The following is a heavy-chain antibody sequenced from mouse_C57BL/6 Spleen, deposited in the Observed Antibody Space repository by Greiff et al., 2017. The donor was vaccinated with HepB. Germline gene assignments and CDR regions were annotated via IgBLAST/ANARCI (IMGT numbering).Heavy chain of an antibody. CDR3: ARRHYGSSYGYFDV. D-gene: IGHD1-1*01. CDR1: GYTFTSYW. Sequence: QVQLQQSGAELVRPGSSVKLSCKASGYTFTSYWMDWVKQRPGQGLEWIGNIYPSDSETHYNQKFKDKATLTVDKSSSTAYMQLSSLTSEDSAVYYCARRHYGSSYGYFDVWGTGTTVTVSS. V-gene: IGHV1-61*01. J-gene: IGHJ1*03. CDR2: IYPSDSET.